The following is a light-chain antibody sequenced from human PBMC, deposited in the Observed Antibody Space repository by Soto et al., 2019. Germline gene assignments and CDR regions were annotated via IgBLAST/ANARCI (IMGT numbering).Light chain of an antibody. CDR1: QSISNW. Sequence: IQMTQSPSTVSASVLDIVTITFLASQSISNWLAWYQQKPGKAPNLLIYGASSLQSGVPSRFSGSGSGTDFTLTISSLQPEDFATYYCQQTVSFPVTFGQGTRLEIK. J-gene: IGKJ5*01. V-gene: IGKV1-12*01. CDR2: GAS. CDR3: QQTVSFPVT.